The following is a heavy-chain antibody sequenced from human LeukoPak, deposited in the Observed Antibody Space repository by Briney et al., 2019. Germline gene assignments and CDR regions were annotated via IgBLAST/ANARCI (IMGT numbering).Heavy chain of an antibody. D-gene: IGHD6-19*01. CDR1: RYTFRRTA. CDR3: ARELGLAVASSCGGLDY. J-gene: IGHJ4*02. CDR2: ISYDGVNT. V-gene: IGHV3-30*04. Sequence: PVRSPRLSCTAPRYTFRRTALRCVRQAPGKRLEWVAVISYDGVNTYYADSVKGRFTISRDNSKNTVFLQMSSLRHEDTAVYFCARELGLAVASSCGGLDYWGQGTLVTVSS.